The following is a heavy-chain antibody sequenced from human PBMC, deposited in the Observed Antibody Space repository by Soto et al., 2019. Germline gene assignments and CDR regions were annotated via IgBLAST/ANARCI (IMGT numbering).Heavy chain of an antibody. D-gene: IGHD2-15*01. V-gene: IGHV4-39*01. CDR3: ASEIRGSCISGSCNGRY. Sequence: SETLSLTCTVSGGSISSSDYYWGWIRQPPGKGLEWIGSVYYNGATRYNPSLNSRVTMSVDTSKNQFSLKLSSVTAADTAIYYCASEIRGSCISGSCNGRYWGQGTLVTVS. J-gene: IGHJ4*02. CDR2: VYYNGAT. CDR1: GGSISSSDYY.